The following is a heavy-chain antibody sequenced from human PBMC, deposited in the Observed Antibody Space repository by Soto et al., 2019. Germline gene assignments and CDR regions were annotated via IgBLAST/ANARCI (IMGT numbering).Heavy chain of an antibody. CDR2: ISGSGGST. J-gene: IGHJ4*02. V-gene: IGHV3-23*01. CDR3: AKWNCSGGSCYFDY. CDR1: GLTFRTYA. D-gene: IGHD2-15*01. Sequence: EVQLLESGGGLVQPGGSLRLSCAAPGLTFRTYAMTWVRQAPGKGLEWVSIISGSGGSTYYADSVKGRFTVSRDNSKNTLYVQMNSLRAEDTAVYYCAKWNCSGGSCYFDYWGQGTLVTVSS.